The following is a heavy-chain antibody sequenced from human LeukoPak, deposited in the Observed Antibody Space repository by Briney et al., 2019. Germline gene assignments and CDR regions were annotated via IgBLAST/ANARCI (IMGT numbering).Heavy chain of an antibody. D-gene: IGHD3-10*01. CDR1: GGSFSGYY. V-gene: IGHV4-34*01. J-gene: IGHJ6*04. Sequence: SETLSLTCAAYGGSFSGYYWSWIRQPPGKGLEWIGEINHSGSTNYNPSLKSRVTISVDTSKNQFSLKLSSVTAADTAVYYCARSRAYYGSGSYYNGRMDVWGKGTTVTVSS. CDR3: ARSRAYYGSGSYYNGRMDV. CDR2: INHSGST.